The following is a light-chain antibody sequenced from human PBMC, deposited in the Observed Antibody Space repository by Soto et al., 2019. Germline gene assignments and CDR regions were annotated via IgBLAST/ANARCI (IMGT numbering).Light chain of an antibody. CDR1: QGISNY. J-gene: IGKJ1*01. CDR3: NKYNSAPWT. V-gene: IGKV1-27*01. Sequence: DIEITQPPSALSASVAPSVPITFRSSQGISNYLAWYQQKPGKVPKLLIYAASTLQSGVPSRFSGSGSGTDFTLTISSLQTEDVATYHCNKYNSAPWTFGKGTKVDIK. CDR2: AAS.